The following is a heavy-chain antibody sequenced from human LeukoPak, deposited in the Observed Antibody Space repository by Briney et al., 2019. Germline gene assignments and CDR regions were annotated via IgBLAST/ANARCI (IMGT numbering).Heavy chain of an antibody. CDR3: ATLRSIAARNWYFDL. V-gene: IGHV1-8*01. CDR1: GYTFTSYY. J-gene: IGHJ2*01. D-gene: IGHD6-6*01. Sequence: GASVKVSCKASGYTFTSYYMHWVRQAPGQGLEWMGWMNPNSGNTGYAQKFQGRVTMTEDTSTDTAYMELSSLRSEDTAVYYCATLRSIAARNWYFDLWGRGTLVTVSS. CDR2: MNPNSGNT.